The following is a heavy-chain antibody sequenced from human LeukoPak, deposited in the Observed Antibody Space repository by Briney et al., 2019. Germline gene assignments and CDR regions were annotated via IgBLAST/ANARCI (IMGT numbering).Heavy chain of an antibody. D-gene: IGHD2/OR15-2a*01. V-gene: IGHV4-59*01. CDR2: IYYSGST. Sequence: PSETLSLTCTVSGGSISSYYWSWIRQPPGKGLEWIGYIYYSGSTNYNPSLKSRVTISVDTSKNQFSLKLSSVTAADTAVYYCAREGKNNNDFDYWGQGTLVTVSS. CDR3: AREGKNNNDFDY. J-gene: IGHJ4*02. CDR1: GGSISSYY.